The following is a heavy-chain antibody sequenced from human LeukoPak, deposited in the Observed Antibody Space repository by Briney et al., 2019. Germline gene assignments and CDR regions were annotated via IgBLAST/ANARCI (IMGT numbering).Heavy chain of an antibody. Sequence: SETLSLTCTVSGGSISSYYWSWIRQPPGKGLEWIGYIYYSGSTNYNPSLKSRVTISVDTSKNQFSLKLSSVTAADTAVYYCARRRYSSRFDSWGQGTLVTVSS. CDR2: IYYSGST. J-gene: IGHJ4*02. D-gene: IGHD6-13*01. V-gene: IGHV4-59*01. CDR1: GGSISSYY. CDR3: ARRRYSSRFDS.